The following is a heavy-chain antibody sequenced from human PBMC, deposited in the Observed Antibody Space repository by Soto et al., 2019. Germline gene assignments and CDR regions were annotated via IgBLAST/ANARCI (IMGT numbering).Heavy chain of an antibody. CDR2: VYHSGRT. V-gene: IGHV4-38-2*01. J-gene: IGHJ4*02. Sequence: SETLSLSCAVSGYSISTGYYWGWVRRPPGKGLEWIGSVYHSGRTSYNPSLESRVTISVDTSKNQFSLRLSSVTAADTAVYYCARGVNYYDGSGFYPRDYWGQRILVTVSS. D-gene: IGHD3-22*01. CDR1: GYSISTGYY. CDR3: ARGVNYYDGSGFYPRDY.